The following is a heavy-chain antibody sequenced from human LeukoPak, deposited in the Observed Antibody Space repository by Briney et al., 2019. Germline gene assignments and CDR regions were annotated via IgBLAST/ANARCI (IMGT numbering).Heavy chain of an antibody. V-gene: IGHV3-23*01. D-gene: IGHD3-3*01. CDR3: AKGAVYGYDFWSGYSHYFDY. CDR1: GFTFSSYA. CDR2: ISGSGGST. Sequence: GGSLRLSCAASGFTFSSYAMSWVRQAPGKGLEWVSAISGSGGSTYYADSVKGRFTISRNNSKNTLYLQMNSLRAEDTAVYYCAKGAVYGYDFWSGYSHYFDYWGQGTLVTVSS. J-gene: IGHJ4*02.